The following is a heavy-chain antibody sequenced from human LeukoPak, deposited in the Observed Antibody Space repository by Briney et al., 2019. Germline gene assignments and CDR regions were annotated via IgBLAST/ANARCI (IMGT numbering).Heavy chain of an antibody. CDR1: GYTFTSYF. CDR3: ARAELVGATLGAFDI. Sequence: ASVKVSCKASGYTFTSYFMHWVRQAPGQGLEWMGVINPSGGSTSYAQKFQGRVTMTRDMSTSTVYMELSSLRSEDTAVYYCARAELVGATLGAFDIWGQGTMVTVSS. D-gene: IGHD1-26*01. J-gene: IGHJ3*02. V-gene: IGHV1-46*01. CDR2: INPSGGST.